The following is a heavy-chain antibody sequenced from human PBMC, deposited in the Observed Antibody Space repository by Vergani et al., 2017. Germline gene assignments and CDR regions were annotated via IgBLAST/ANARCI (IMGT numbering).Heavy chain of an antibody. CDR3: ARDTLQEYYYYGMDV. D-gene: IGHD2-15*01. CDR1: GFTFNNYD. J-gene: IGHJ6*02. V-gene: IGHV3-7*03. Sequence: EVQLLESGGGLVQPGGSLRLSCAASGFTFNNYDMSWVRQAPGKGLEWVANIKQDGSEKYYVDSVKGRVTISRDNATNSLYLQMNSLRAEDTAVYYCARDTLQEYYYYGMDVWGQGTTVTVSS. CDR2: IKQDGSEK.